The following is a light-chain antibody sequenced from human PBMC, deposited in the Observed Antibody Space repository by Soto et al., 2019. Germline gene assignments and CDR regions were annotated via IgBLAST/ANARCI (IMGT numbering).Light chain of an antibody. CDR1: HSVNSH. CDR2: GAS. J-gene: IGKJ5*01. CDR3: QQYKNWPL. Sequence: MMMPQSHDPLSVSAGERFTLSFRTSHSVNSHVAWYQQKPGQAPRLLLYGASTRATGIPVRFSGSGFGTEFTLTICSLQSEDFAVYYCQQYKNWPLFCQGTRLEI. V-gene: IGKV3-15*01.